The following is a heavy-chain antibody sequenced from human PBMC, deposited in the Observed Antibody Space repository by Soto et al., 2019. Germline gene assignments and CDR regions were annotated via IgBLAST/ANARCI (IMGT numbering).Heavy chain of an antibody. V-gene: IGHV4-4*02. CDR1: SGSISSSNW. Sequence: QVQLQESGPGLVKPSGTLSLTCAVSSGSISSSNWWSWVRQPPGKGLEWIGEIYHSGSTNYNPSPKSRVNISVDQAKNQFSLELSSVTGADPGVYYCARDQGYCSGGSCYVAYYYYYYMDVWGKGTTVTVSS. CDR3: ARDQGYCSGGSCYVAYYYYYYMDV. CDR2: IYHSGST. J-gene: IGHJ6*03. D-gene: IGHD2-15*01.